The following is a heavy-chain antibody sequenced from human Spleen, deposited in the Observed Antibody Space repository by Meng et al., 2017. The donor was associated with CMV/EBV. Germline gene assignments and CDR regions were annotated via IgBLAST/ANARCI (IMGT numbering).Heavy chain of an antibody. CDR1: GFTFSSYA. CDR3: AKEIGLLLLKYYYGMDV. J-gene: IGHJ6*02. V-gene: IGHV3-30-3*01. CDR2: ISYDGSNK. Sequence: GESLKISCAASGFTFSSYAMHWVRQAPGKGLEWVAVISYDGSNKYYADSVKGRFTISRDNSKNTLYLQMNSLRAEDTAVYYCAKEIGLLLLKYYYGMDVWGQGTTVTVSS. D-gene: IGHD3-22*01.